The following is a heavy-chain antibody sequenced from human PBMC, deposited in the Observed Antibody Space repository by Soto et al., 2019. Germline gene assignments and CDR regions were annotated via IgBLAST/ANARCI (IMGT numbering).Heavy chain of an antibody. CDR1: GFPFDDYA. D-gene: IGHD2-15*01. CDR3: AKDIICYWTVPPHPSYGMDV. V-gene: IGHV3-9*01. CDR2: ISWNSGSI. Sequence: RRLSCAASGFPFDDYAMHWVRQAPGKGLEWVSGISWNSGSIGYADSVKDRFTISRDNAKNSLYLQMNSLRGEDKALYYCAKDIICYWTVPPHPSYGMDVWGQAASVTVS. J-gene: IGHJ6*02.